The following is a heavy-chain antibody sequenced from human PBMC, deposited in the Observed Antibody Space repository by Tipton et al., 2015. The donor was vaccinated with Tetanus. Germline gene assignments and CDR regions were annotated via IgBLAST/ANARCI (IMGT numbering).Heavy chain of an antibody. D-gene: IGHD5-12*01. V-gene: IGHV4-31*03. CDR1: GGSIGSGGNY. Sequence: TLSLTCTVSGGSIGSGGNYWSWIRQHPGKGLEWIGNIYYSGSTYYNPSLKSRVTISVDTSTNQFSLKLSSVTAADTAVYYCARVCRGATTDLDYWGQGTLVTVSS. J-gene: IGHJ4*02. CDR2: IYYSGST. CDR3: ARVCRGATTDLDY.